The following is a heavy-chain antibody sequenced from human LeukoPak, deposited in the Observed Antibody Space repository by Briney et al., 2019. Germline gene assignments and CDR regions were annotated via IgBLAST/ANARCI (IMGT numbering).Heavy chain of an antibody. V-gene: IGHV4-59*01. D-gene: IGHD6-13*01. Sequence: SETLSLTCTVSGGSISSYYWSWIRQPPGKGLEWIRYMYYSGSGSTNYNPSLKSRVTISVDTSRNQLSLKLSSVTAADTAVYYCARERTSWYAAFDIWGQGTMVTVSS. CDR1: GGSISSYY. J-gene: IGHJ3*02. CDR3: ARERTSWYAAFDI. CDR2: MYYSGSGST.